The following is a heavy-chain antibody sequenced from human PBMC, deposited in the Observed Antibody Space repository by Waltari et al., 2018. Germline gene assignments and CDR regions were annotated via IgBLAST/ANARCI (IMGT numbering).Heavy chain of an antibody. CDR3: SRGGDTIGVVDGTRFYHYGVDV. Sequence: ATSGFTFSDNWMNWVRQAPGKGLEWVANIKEDVRLKHYVDSVNGRFSSSSDNSKNTLYLQMSRLGTEDTAVYYCSRGGDTIGVVDGTRFYHYGVDVCGQGTMVTVSS. CDR1: GFTFSDNW. CDR2: IKEDVRLK. J-gene: IGHJ6*02. D-gene: IGHD2-15*01. V-gene: IGHV3-7*01.